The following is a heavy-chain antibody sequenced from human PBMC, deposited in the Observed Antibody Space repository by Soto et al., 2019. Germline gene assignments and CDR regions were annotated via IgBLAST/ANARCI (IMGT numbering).Heavy chain of an antibody. D-gene: IGHD1-1*01. CDR2: IYDSGST. Sequence: QVQLQESGPGLVKPSQTLSLTCTIAGGSISSGDYYWSWIRQPPGKGLEWIGHIYDSGSTYNNPSLTGRVTISIDPSENQFSLNLRSVTAADTAVYYCARGLSGDKVDSWGQGTLVTVSS. CDR3: ARGLSGDKVDS. CDR1: GGSISSGDYY. J-gene: IGHJ4*02. V-gene: IGHV4-30-4*01.